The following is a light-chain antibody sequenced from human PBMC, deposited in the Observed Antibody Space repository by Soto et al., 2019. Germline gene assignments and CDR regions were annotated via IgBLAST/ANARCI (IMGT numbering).Light chain of an antibody. V-gene: IGLV1-51*01. Sequence: QSVLTQPPSVSAAPGQKVTISCSGSSSNIGSNYVFWYQQLPGTAPKLLIYDNDGRFSGVPDRFSGSKSGTSATLGITGLQNGDEADYYCGTWDSSLSAVVFGGGTKLTVL. CDR1: SSNIGSNY. CDR2: DND. CDR3: GTWDSSLSAVV. J-gene: IGLJ2*01.